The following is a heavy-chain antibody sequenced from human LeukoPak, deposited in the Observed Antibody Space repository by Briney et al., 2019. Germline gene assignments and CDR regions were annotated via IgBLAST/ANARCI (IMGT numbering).Heavy chain of an antibody. CDR3: GRDGRGDYDGGVYPYYFDY. CDR2: ISSSGSTI. J-gene: IGHJ4*02. Sequence: PGGSLRLSCAASGFTFSSYEMNWVRQAPGKGLEWVSYISSSGSTIYYADSVKGRFTISRDNAKNSLYLQMNSLRAEDTAVYYCGRDGRGDYDGGVYPYYFDYGGRGTLVTASS. CDR1: GFTFSSYE. D-gene: IGHD3-22*01. V-gene: IGHV3-48*03.